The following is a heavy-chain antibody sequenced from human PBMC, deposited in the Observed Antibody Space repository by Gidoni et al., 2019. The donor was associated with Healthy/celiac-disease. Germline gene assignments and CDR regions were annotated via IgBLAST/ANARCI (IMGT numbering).Heavy chain of an antibody. CDR2: GST. CDR3: AKDQGLVYYFDY. J-gene: IGHJ4*02. Sequence: GSTYYADSVKGRFTISRDNSKNTLYLQMNSLRAEDTAVYYCAKDQGLVYYFDYWGQGTLVTVSS. V-gene: IGHV3-23*01. D-gene: IGHD6-19*01.